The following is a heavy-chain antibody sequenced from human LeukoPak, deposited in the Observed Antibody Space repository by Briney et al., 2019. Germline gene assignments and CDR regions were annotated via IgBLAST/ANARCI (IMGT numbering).Heavy chain of an antibody. CDR3: ARGEDCSSTSCYPTTLDY. D-gene: IGHD2-2*01. CDR1: GGSISSGGYY. CDR2: IYHSGST. J-gene: IGHJ4*02. Sequence: PSETLSLTCTVSGGSISSGGYYWSWIRQPPGKGLEWIGYIYHSGSTYYNPSLKSRVTISVDRSKNQFSLKLSSVTAADTAVYYCARGEDCSSTSCYPTTLDYWGQGTLVTVSS. V-gene: IGHV4-30-2*01.